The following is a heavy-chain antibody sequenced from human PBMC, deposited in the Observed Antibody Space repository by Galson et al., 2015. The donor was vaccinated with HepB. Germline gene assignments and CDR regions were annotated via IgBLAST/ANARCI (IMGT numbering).Heavy chain of an antibody. CDR2: ISYDGSNK. CDR1: GFTFSSYA. D-gene: IGHD3-22*01. Sequence: SLRLSCAASGFTFSSYAMHWVRQAPGKGLEWVAVISYDGSNKYYADSVKGRFTISRDNSKNTLYLQMNSLRAEDTAVYYCARDGPVGNYYDSSGYESTWFDPWGQGTLVTVSS. V-gene: IGHV3-30-3*01. CDR3: ARDGPVGNYYDSSGYESTWFDP. J-gene: IGHJ5*02.